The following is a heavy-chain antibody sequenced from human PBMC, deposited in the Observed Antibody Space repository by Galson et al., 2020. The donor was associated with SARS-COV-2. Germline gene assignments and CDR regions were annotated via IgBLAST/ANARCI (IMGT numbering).Heavy chain of an antibody. CDR3: ARGKLGYCTNGVCPRTFGY. J-gene: IGHJ4*02. V-gene: IGHV1-69*13. CDR2: IIPIFGTA. D-gene: IGHD2-8*01. Sequence: SVKVSCKASGGTFSSYAISWVRQAPGQGLEWMGGIIPIFGTANYAQKFQGRVTITADESTSTAYMELSSLRSEDTAVYYCARGKLGYCTNGVCPRTFGYWCQGTLVTVSS. CDR1: GGTFSSYA.